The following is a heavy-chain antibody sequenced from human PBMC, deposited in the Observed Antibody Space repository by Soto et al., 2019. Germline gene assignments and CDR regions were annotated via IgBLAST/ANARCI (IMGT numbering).Heavy chain of an antibody. CDR3: ARELRKDGYNWYYYY. J-gene: IGHJ4*02. CDR1: GFTLSDYR. CDR2: ISSSGSTI. V-gene: IGHV3-11*01. D-gene: IGHD5-12*01. Sequence: GGSLRPSWPAYGFTLSDYRSSWIRQAPGKGLEWVSYISSSGSTIYYADSVKGRFTISRDNAKNSLYLQMNSLRAEDTAVYYCARELRKDGYNWYYYYWGQGP.